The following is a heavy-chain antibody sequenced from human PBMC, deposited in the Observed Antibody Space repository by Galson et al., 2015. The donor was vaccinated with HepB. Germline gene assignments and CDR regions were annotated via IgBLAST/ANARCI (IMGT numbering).Heavy chain of an antibody. Sequence: SVKVSCKASGGTFSSYAISWVRQAPGQGLEWMGGIIPIFGTANYAQKFQGRVTITADESTSTAYMELSSLRSEDTAVYYCASGRGSGLRNYYYYYGMDVWGQGTTVTVSS. CDR2: IIPIFGTA. CDR1: GGTFSSYA. V-gene: IGHV1-69*13. D-gene: IGHD3-16*01. J-gene: IGHJ6*02. CDR3: ASGRGSGLRNYYYYYGMDV.